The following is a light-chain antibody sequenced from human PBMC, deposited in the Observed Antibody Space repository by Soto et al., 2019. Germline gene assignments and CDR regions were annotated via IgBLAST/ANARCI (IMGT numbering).Light chain of an antibody. V-gene: IGKV3-11*01. Sequence: EIVLTQSPATLSLSPGERATLSCRASQSVSSNLAWYQQKSCQAPRLLTYDASNRATGIPARFSGRGYGPDFTLTISGLEPEDFAGDYCQHRSNCPPLTFDGGNKVVIK. CDR1: QSVSSN. CDR3: QHRSNCPPLT. CDR2: DAS. J-gene: IGKJ4*01.